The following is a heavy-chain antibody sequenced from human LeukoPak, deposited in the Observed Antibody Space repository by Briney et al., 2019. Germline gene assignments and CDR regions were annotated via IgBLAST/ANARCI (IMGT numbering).Heavy chain of an antibody. CDR3: AKDQDYYYGSGSALDY. V-gene: IGHV3-30*02. Sequence: PGGSLRLSCAASGFTFSNYGMHWVRQTPGKGLEWVAFVRYDGSNKYYADSVKGRFTISRDNSKNTLYLQMNSLRAEDTAVYYCAKDQDYYYGSGSALDYWGQGTLVTVSS. CDR1: GFTFSNYG. J-gene: IGHJ4*02. CDR2: VRYDGSNK. D-gene: IGHD3-10*01.